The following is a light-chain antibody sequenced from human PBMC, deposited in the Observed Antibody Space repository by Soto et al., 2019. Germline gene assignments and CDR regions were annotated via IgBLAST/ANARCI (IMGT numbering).Light chain of an antibody. V-gene: IGLV2-14*01. CDR2: DVS. CDR1: SSDIGRYNF. J-gene: IGLJ1*01. CDR3: NSCTSTSPPYV. Sequence: QSVLTQPASVSGSAGQSISISCTGTSSDIGRYNFVSWYQQRPGQAPKLLIFDVSHRPSGISDRFSGSKSGYTASLTISGLQAEDEADYYCNSCTSTSPPYVFGTGTKVTVL.